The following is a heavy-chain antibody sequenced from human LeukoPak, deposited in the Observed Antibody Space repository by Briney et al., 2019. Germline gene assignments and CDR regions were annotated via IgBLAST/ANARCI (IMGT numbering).Heavy chain of an antibody. CDR3: AKHRATATRYFDY. CDR2: IGGSGDST. V-gene: IGHV3-23*01. CDR1: GFTFSSYA. J-gene: IGHJ4*02. Sequence: GGSLRLSCAASGFTFSSYALNWVRQAPGKGLEWVSTIGGSGDSTCYADSVKGRFTISRDNSKNTLYLQMTSLRAEDTAIYFCAKHRATATRYFDYWGQGTLVTVSS. D-gene: IGHD2-21*02.